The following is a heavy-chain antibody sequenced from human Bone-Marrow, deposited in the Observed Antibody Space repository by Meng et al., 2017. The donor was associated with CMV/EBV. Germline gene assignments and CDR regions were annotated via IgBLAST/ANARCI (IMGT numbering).Heavy chain of an antibody. CDR2: IYYSGTT. V-gene: IGHV4-59*01. CDR3: ARGAGWWGV. Sequence: SETLSLTCTVSGDSMRTYYWSWIRQPPGEGLEWIGYIYYSGTTNYNPSLKSRVTISADTSKNQFSLTLTSVAAADTAVYYCARGAGWWGVWAQGMLVTFSS. D-gene: IGHD2-15*01. J-gene: IGHJ4*02. CDR1: GDSMRTYY.